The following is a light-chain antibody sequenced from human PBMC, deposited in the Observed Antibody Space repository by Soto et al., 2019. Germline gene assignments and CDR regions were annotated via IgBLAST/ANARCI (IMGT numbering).Light chain of an antibody. CDR3: QQLNSYVFA. J-gene: IGKJ3*01. CDR2: AAS. CDR1: QDVSRY. Sequence: DIQLTQSPSFLSASVGDRVTITCRASQDVSRYLAWYQQKPGKAPNLLIYAASTLRSGVPSRFSGSGSETEFTLTISSLQPEYFATYYCQQLNSYVFAFGPGTKVDIK. V-gene: IGKV1-9*01.